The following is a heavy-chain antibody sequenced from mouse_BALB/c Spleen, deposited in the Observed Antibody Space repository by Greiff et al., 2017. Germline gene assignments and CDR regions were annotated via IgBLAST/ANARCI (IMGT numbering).Heavy chain of an antibody. V-gene: IGHV5-17*02. Sequence: EVQGVESGGGLVQPGGSRKLSCAASGFTFSSFGMHWVRQAPEKGLEWVAYISSGSSTIYYADTVKGRFTISRDNPKNTLFLQMTSLRSEDTAMYYCARSRYSDYWGQGTTLTVSS. CDR2: ISSGSSTI. CDR1: GFTFSSFG. CDR3: ARSRYSDY. J-gene: IGHJ2*01.